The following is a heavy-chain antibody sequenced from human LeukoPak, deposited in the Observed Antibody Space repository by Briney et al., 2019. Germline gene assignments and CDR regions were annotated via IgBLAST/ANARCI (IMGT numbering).Heavy chain of an antibody. V-gene: IGHV3-66*01. J-gene: IGHJ4*02. CDR1: EFSVGSNY. Sequence: PGGSLRLSCAASEFSVGSNYMTWVRQAPGKGLEWVSLIYSGGSTYYADSVKGRFTISRDNSKNTLYLQMDSLTAADTAVYYCTRKGSQWDFLVDYWGQGTRVAVSP. D-gene: IGHD2/OR15-2a*01. CDR2: IYSGGST. CDR3: TRKGSQWDFLVDY.